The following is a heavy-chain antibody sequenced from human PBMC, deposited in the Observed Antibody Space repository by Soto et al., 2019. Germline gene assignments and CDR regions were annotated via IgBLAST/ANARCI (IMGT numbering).Heavy chain of an antibody. Sequence: VKILCVASWHPMSISDIYWVQQATGHGLEWMGGMNPHSGNTGYAQKFQGRVTMTRNTSISTADMELSSLRSEDTAVYYCARGLSMDVWGKGTTVTVS. CDR3: ARGLSMDV. J-gene: IGHJ6*03. CDR2: MNPHSGNT. CDR1: WHPMSISD. V-gene: IGHV1-8*01.